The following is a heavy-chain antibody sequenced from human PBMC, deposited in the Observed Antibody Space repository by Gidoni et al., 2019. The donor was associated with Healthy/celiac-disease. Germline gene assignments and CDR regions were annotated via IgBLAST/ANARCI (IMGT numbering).Heavy chain of an antibody. CDR1: GYTSTSYS. Sequence: QVQLVQSGAEVKKPGASVKVSCKASGYTSTSYSMHWVRQASGQGVEWMGIINPSSGSTSYAHKFQGRVTMTRDTSTSTVYMELSSLRSEDTAVYYCARDSPVPTWIQLWSIAGDYYYYYGMDVWGQGTTVTVSS. V-gene: IGHV1-46*01. J-gene: IGHJ6*02. CDR2: INPSSGST. D-gene: IGHD5-18*01. CDR3: ARDSPVPTWIQLWSIAGDYYYYYGMDV.